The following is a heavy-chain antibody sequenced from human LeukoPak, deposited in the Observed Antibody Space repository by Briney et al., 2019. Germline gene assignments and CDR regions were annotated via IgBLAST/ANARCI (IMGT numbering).Heavy chain of an antibody. Sequence: KSSETLSLTCTVSGGSISSSSYYWGWIRQPPGKGLEWIGSIYYSGSTYYNPSLKSRVTISVDTSKNQFSLKLSSVTAADTAVYYCARDRDSNSSDFDYWGQGTLVTVSS. D-gene: IGHD6-6*01. J-gene: IGHJ4*02. CDR1: GGSISSSSYY. V-gene: IGHV4-39*07. CDR2: IYYSGST. CDR3: ARDRDSNSSDFDY.